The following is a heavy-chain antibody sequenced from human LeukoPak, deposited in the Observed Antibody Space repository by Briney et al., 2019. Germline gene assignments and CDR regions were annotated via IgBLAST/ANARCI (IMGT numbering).Heavy chain of an antibody. J-gene: IGHJ6*02. Sequence: SETLSLTCTVSGGSISSYYWSWIRQPPGKGLEWIGYIYYSGSTNYNPSLKSRVTISVDTSKNQFSLKLSSVTAADTAVYYCARIKVEVLSGSSSGYYYGMDVWGQGTTVTVSS. CDR3: ARIKVEVLSGSSSGYYYGMDV. CDR1: GGSISSYY. V-gene: IGHV4-59*01. D-gene: IGHD6-6*01. CDR2: IYYSGST.